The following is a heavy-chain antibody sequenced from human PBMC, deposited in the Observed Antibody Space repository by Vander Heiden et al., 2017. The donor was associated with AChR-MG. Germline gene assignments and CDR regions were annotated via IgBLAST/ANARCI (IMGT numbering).Heavy chain of an antibody. V-gene: IGHV1-2*06. CDR2: INSNTGGT. CDR1: GYAFTDYY. D-gene: IGHD2-15*01. Sequence: QVPLVQSGTGVKKPGASVKVSCTASGYAFTDYYIHWVRLAPGQGLEWMGRINSNTGGTNYAQKFQGRVIVTRDTSISTAYMELSGLRSDDTAEYFCAREFGGLDYWGQGTLVTVSS. J-gene: IGHJ4*02. CDR3: AREFGGLDY.